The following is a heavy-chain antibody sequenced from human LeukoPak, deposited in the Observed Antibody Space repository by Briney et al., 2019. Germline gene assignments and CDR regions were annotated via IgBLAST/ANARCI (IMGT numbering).Heavy chain of an antibody. CDR2: IYYSGST. V-gene: IGHV4-30-4*01. CDR1: GGSISSGDYY. D-gene: IGHD5-18*01. Sequence: SETLSLTCTVSGGSISSGDYYWSWIRQPPGKGLEWIGYIYYSGSTYYNPSLKSRVTISVDTSKNQFSLKLSSVTAADTAVYYCASGLQIYTAIDYWGQGTLVTVSS. CDR3: ASGLQIYTAIDY. J-gene: IGHJ4*02.